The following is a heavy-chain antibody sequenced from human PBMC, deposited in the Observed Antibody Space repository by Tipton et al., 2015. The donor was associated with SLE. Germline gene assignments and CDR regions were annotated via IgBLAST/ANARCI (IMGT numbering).Heavy chain of an antibody. V-gene: IGHV4-38-2*02. CDR3: ARGAWNPRDFDY. Sequence: TLSLTCTVSGYSISSGYYWGWIRQPPGKGLEWIGSIYHSGSTYYNPSLKSRVTISVDTSKNQFSLKLSSVTAADTAVYYCARGAWNPRDFDYWGQGTLVTVSS. CDR2: IYHSGST. J-gene: IGHJ4*02. CDR1: GYSISSGYY. D-gene: IGHD1-1*01.